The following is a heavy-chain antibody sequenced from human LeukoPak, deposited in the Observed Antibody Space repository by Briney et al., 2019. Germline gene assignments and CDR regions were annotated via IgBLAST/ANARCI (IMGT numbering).Heavy chain of an antibody. J-gene: IGHJ4*01. Sequence: GGSLRLSCAASGFTFSSNWMHWVRQAPGKGLVWVSLIKPDGRTTNYADSVKGRFTISRDNAKNTLYLQMNSLRAEDTAMYYCARAVYYSNYLGYWGQGTLVTVSS. V-gene: IGHV3-74*01. D-gene: IGHD3-10*01. CDR3: ARAVYYSNYLGY. CDR1: GFTFSSNW. CDR2: IKPDGRTT.